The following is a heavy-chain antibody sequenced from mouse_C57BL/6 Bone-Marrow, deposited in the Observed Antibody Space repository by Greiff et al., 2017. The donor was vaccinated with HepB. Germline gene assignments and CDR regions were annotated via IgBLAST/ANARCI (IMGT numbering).Heavy chain of an antibody. CDR2: IHPNSGST. CDR1: GYTFTSYW. J-gene: IGHJ2*01. Sequence: QVQLQQPGAELVKPGASVKLSCKASGYTFTSYWLHWVKQRPGQGLEWIGMIHPNSGSTNYNEKFKSKATLTVDKSSSTAYMQLSSLTSEDSAVYYCARYYEYYFDYWGQGTTLTVSS. V-gene: IGHV1-64*01. D-gene: IGHD1-1*01. CDR3: ARYYEYYFDY.